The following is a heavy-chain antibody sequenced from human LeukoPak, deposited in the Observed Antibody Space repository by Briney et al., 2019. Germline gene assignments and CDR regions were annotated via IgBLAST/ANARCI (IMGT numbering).Heavy chain of an antibody. J-gene: IGHJ4*02. D-gene: IGHD5-12*01. CDR1: GGSISSYY. V-gene: IGHV4-59*01. CDR3: ARGHSGYDYHFDY. CDR2: IYYSGST. Sequence: SETLSLTCTVSGGSISSYYWSWIRQPPGKGLEWIGYIYYSGSTNYNPSLKSRVTISVGTSKNQFSLKLSSVTAADTAVYYCARGHSGYDYHFDYWGQGTLVTVSS.